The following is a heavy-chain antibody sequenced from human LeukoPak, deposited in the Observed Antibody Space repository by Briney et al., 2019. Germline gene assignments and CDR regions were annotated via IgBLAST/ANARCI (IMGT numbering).Heavy chain of an antibody. J-gene: IGHJ3*02. CDR2: IYPGDSDT. D-gene: IGHD6-19*01. CDR3: ARPNPFSSAYSSIDLGAFDI. CDR1: GYCFTSYW. Sequence: GEALQISCEGSGYCFTSYWIGWGRPMPGKGLGWRGIIYPGDSDTRYSPSFQGQVTISADKSISTAYLQWSSLKASDTAMYYCARPNPFSSAYSSIDLGAFDIWGQGTMVTVSS. V-gene: IGHV5-51*01.